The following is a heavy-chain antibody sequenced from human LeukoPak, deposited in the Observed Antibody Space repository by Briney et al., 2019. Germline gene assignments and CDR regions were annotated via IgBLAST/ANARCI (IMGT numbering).Heavy chain of an antibody. CDR3: ARDGTTTRYNWFDS. CDR2: IKQDGSEK. Sequence: GGSLRLSCAASGFTFSSYWMSWVRQAPGKGLEWVANIKQDGSEKYYVDSVKGRFTISRDNAKNTLHLQMNSLRAEDAAIYYCARDGTTTRYNWFDSWGQGTLVTVSS. J-gene: IGHJ5*01. D-gene: IGHD1-7*01. CDR1: GFTFSSYW. V-gene: IGHV3-7*03.